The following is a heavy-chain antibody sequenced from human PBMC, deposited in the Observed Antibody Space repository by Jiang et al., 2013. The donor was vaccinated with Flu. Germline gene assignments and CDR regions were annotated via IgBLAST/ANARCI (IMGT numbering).Heavy chain of an antibody. D-gene: IGHD3-10*01. V-gene: IGHV4-61*01. J-gene: IGHJ3*02. CDR2: IYYSGST. CDR3: ARSRPYVSGSYYDAFDM. Sequence: SGPGLVKPSETLSLTCTVSGDSVSSGSYYWSWIRQTPGKGLEWIGLIYYSGSTDYNPSLKSRVTISVDTSKNQFSLKLRSVTAADTAVYYCARSRPYVSGSYYDAFDMWGQGTRVTVSS. CDR1: GDSVSSGSYY.